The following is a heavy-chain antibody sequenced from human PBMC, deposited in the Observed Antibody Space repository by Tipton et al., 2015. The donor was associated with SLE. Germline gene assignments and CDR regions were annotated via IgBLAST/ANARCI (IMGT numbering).Heavy chain of an antibody. CDR1: GGSFSGYY. Sequence: TLSLTCAVYGGSFSGYYWSWIRQPPGEGLEWIGEINHSGSTNYNSSLKSRVTISVDTSKNQFSLKLSSVTAADTAVYYCARGPPFDYLGQGTLVPVSS. J-gene: IGHJ4*02. V-gene: IGHV4-34*01. CDR2: INHSGST. CDR3: ARGPPFDY.